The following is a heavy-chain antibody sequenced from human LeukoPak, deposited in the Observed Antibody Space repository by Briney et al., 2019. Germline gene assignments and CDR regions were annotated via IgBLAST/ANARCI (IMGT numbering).Heavy chain of an antibody. D-gene: IGHD3-22*01. J-gene: IGHJ4*02. CDR2: ISAYNGNT. Sequence: ASVKVSCKASGYTFTSYGISWVRQAPGQRLEWMGWISAYNGNTNYAQKLQGRVTMTTDTSTSTAYMELRSLRSDDTAVYYCARVNYYDSSGHLDYWGQGTLVTVSS. V-gene: IGHV1-18*01. CDR3: ARVNYYDSSGHLDY. CDR1: GYTFTSYG.